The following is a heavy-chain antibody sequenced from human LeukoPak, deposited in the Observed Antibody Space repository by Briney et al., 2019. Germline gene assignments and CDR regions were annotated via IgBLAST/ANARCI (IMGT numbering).Heavy chain of an antibody. CDR3: ARDEWEGGITVVRGIRYSGSYWNH. J-gene: IGHJ5*02. Sequence: SETLSLTCAVYGGSFSGYYWSWIRQPPGKGLEWIREINHSGSTNYNPSLKSRVTISVDTSKNQFSLKLSSVTAADTAVYYCARDEWEGGITVVRGIRYSGSYWNHWGQGTMVAVSS. D-gene: IGHD1-26*01. CDR1: GGSFSGYY. CDR2: INHSGST. V-gene: IGHV4-34*01.